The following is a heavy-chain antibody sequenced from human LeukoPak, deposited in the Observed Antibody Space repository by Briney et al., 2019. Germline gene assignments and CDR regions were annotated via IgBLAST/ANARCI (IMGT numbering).Heavy chain of an antibody. Sequence: GGSLRLSCAASGFTFSSYAMSWVRQAPGKGLEWVSAISGSGDNTYYADSVKGRFTISRDNSKNTLYLQMNSLRAEDTAVYYCAKVGTAMDHFDYWGQGTLVTVPS. CDR2: ISGSGDNT. V-gene: IGHV3-23*01. D-gene: IGHD5-18*01. CDR1: GFTFSSYA. CDR3: AKVGTAMDHFDY. J-gene: IGHJ4*02.